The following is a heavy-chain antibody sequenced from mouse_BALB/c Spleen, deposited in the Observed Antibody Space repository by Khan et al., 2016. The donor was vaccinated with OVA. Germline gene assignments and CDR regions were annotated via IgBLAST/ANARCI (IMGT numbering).Heavy chain of an antibody. D-gene: IGHD4-1*01. CDR3: ARSGTGAFLY. CDR2: IFPGRGNS. Sequence: QVQLQQSGAELARPGASVKLSCKASGYTFNDYYINWVKQRTGQGLEWIGDIFPGRGNSNYNEKFKGKVTLTADQSSSTAYMQFSSLTSDDSAVYFCARSGTGAFLYWGQGTLVTVSA. CDR1: GYTFNDYY. V-gene: IGHV1-77*01. J-gene: IGHJ3*01.